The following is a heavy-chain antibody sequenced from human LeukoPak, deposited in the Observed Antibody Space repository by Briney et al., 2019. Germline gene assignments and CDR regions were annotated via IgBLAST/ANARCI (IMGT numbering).Heavy chain of an antibody. CDR1: GFTFSSYA. J-gene: IGHJ6*02. D-gene: IGHD6-19*01. CDR3: ARVGKWLVRSDYYYGMDV. Sequence: GGSLRLSCAASGFTFSSYAMHWVRQAPGKGLEWVAVISYDGSKKYYADSVKGRFTISRDNSKNTLHLQMNSLRTEDTAVYYCARVGKWLVRSDYYYGMDVWGQGTTVTVSS. V-gene: IGHV3-30*03. CDR2: ISYDGSKK.